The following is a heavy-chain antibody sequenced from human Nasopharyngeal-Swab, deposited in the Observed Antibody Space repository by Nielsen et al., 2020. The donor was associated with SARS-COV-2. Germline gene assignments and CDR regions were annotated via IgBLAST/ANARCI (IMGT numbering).Heavy chain of an antibody. Sequence: GGSLRPPCPPLGSTSRSIAMPWAGQAPGKGLKWVAVISYDGSNKYYADSVKGRFTISRDNSKNTLYLQMNSLRAEDTAVYYCAKDEGYSSSWYDQYYYYYYGMDVWGQGTTVTVSS. J-gene: IGHJ6*02. CDR1: GSTSRSIA. CDR3: AKDEGYSSSWYDQYYYYYYGMDV. CDR2: ISYDGSNK. V-gene: IGHV3-30*18. D-gene: IGHD6-13*01.